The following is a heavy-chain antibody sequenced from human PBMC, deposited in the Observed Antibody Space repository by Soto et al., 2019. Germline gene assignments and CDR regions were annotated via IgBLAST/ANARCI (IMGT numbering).Heavy chain of an antibody. Sequence: GGSLRLSCAASGFTFSSYGMHWVRQAPGKGLEWVAVISYDGSNKYYADSVKGRFTISRDNSKNTLYLQMNSLRAGDTAVYYCAKARSSWYYYYGMDVWGQGTTVTVSS. CDR1: GFTFSSYG. V-gene: IGHV3-30*18. J-gene: IGHJ6*02. D-gene: IGHD6-13*01. CDR3: AKARSSWYYYYGMDV. CDR2: ISYDGSNK.